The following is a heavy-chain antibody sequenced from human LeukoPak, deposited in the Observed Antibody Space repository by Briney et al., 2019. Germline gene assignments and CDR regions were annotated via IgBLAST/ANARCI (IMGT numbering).Heavy chain of an antibody. D-gene: IGHD5/OR15-5a*01. V-gene: IGHV1-24*01. J-gene: IGHJ4*02. CDR2: FDPEDGET. CDR3: ARGPTVFPSPTY. Sequence: ASVKVSCKVSGYTLTELSMHWVRQAPGKGLEWMGGFDPEDGETIYAQKFQGRVTMTRDMSTSTVYMELSSLRSEDTAVYYCARGPTVFPSPTYWGQGTLVTVSS. CDR1: GYTLTELS.